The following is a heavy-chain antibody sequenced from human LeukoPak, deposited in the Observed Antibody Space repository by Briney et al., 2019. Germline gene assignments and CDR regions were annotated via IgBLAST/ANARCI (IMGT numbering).Heavy chain of an antibody. D-gene: IGHD3-22*01. V-gene: IGHV3-11*06. J-gene: IGHJ1*01. CDR3: ARDQRDYYDSSGNGYFQH. CDR1: GFTFSDYY. Sequence: PGGSLRLSCAASGFTFSDYYMSWIRQAPGKGLEWVSYISSSSSYTNYADSVKGRFTISRDNAKNSLYLQMNSLRAEDTAVYCCARDQRDYYDSSGNGYFQHWGQGTLVTVSS. CDR2: ISSSSSYT.